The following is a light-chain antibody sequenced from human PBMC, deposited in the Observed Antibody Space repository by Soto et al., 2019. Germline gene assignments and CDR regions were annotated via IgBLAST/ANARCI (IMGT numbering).Light chain of an antibody. J-gene: IGKJ3*01. CDR3: QQYNTWPLT. CDR2: DAS. CDR1: QSVSSN. Sequence: EAVMTQSPATLSVSPGERPTLSCRASQSVSSNLAWYQQKPGQAPRLLIYDASTRATGIPARFSGSGSGTEFTLTISRLQSEDFAVYYSQQYNTWPLTFGPGTKVYIK. V-gene: IGKV3-15*01.